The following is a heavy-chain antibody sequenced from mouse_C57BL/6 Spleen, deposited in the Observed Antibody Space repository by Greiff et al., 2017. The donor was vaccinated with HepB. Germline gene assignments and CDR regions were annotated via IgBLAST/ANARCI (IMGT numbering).Heavy chain of an antibody. Sequence: QVQLQLSGAELVRPGTSVKVSCKASGYAFTNYLIEWVKQRPGQGLEWIGVINPGSGGTNYNEKFKGKATLTADKSSSTAYMQLSSLTSEDSAVYFCARDSLYYYAMDYWGQGTSVTVSS. J-gene: IGHJ4*01. CDR1: GYAFTNYL. CDR2: INPGSGGT. CDR3: ARDSLYYYAMDY. V-gene: IGHV1-54*01. D-gene: IGHD2-3*01.